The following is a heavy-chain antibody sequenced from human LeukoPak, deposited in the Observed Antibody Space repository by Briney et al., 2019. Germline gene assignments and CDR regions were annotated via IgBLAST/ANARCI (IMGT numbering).Heavy chain of an antibody. CDR3: ASSEKVVFDY. Sequence: PGGSLRLSCAASGFTVSSNYMSWVRQAPGKGLEWVSVIYSGGSTYYADSVKGRFTISRDNAKNSLYLQMNSLRAEDTAVYYCASSEKVVFDYWGQGTLVTVSS. CDR2: IYSGGST. D-gene: IGHD2-15*01. V-gene: IGHV3-66*01. CDR1: GFTVSSNY. J-gene: IGHJ4*02.